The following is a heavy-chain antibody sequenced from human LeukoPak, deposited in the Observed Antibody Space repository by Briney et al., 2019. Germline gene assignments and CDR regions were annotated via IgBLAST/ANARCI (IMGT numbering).Heavy chain of an antibody. J-gene: IGHJ4*02. CDR2: INPNSGGT. D-gene: IGHD3-22*01. CDR3: ARDRRVYYDSSGYSWWSFDY. Sequence: ASVKVSCKASGYTFTSYYMHWVRQAPGQGLEWMGWINPNSGGTNYAQKFQGRVTMTRDTSISTAYMELSRLRSDDTAVYYCARDRRVYYDSSGYSWWSFDYWGQGTLVTVPS. V-gene: IGHV1-2*02. CDR1: GYTFTSYY.